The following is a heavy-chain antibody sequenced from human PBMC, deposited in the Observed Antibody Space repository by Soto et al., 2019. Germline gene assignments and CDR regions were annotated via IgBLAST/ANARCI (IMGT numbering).Heavy chain of an antibody. Sequence: GGSLRLSCAAFGFTLRGYAMDWVRQAPGKGLEYVSGISSNGVGTYYANSVQGRFTISRDNSKNTVYLQMGSLRPEDMAVYYCARRARPDFYYMDVWGKGTTVTVSS. CDR1: GFTLRGYA. J-gene: IGHJ6*03. CDR2: ISSNGVGT. CDR3: ARRARPDFYYMDV. V-gene: IGHV3-64*01. D-gene: IGHD6-6*01.